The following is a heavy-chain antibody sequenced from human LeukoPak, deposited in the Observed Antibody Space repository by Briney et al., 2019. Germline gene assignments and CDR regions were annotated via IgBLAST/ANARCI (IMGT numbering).Heavy chain of an antibody. CDR1: GFTFSSYA. Sequence: GGSLRLSCAASGFTFSSYAMSWVRQAPGKGLEWVSAISGSGDDTYYEDSVKGRFTISRDNSKNTLYLQMNSLRAEDTAVYYCAKDRVTTVTTPFDYWGQGTLVTVSS. D-gene: IGHD4-11*01. V-gene: IGHV3-23*01. CDR3: AKDRVTTVTTPFDY. J-gene: IGHJ4*02. CDR2: ISGSGDDT.